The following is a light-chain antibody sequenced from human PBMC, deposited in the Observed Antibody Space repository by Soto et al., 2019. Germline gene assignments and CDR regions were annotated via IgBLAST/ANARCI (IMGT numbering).Light chain of an antibody. V-gene: IGLV2-14*01. CDR2: DVS. J-gene: IGLJ2*01. Sequence: QSALTQPASVSGSPGQSITISCTGTSSDVGAYNYVSWYQQYPGKAPKLMIYDVSNRPSGVSNRFFGSKSGNTASLTISGLQAEDEADYYCCSYTSSRPLFGGGTKLTVL. CDR3: CSYTSSRPL. CDR1: SSDVGAYNY.